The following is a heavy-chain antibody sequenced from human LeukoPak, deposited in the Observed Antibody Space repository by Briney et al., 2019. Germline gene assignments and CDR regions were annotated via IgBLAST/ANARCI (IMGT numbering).Heavy chain of an antibody. CDR2: INPNSGGT. D-gene: IGHD3-22*01. CDR1: GYTFTAYY. CDR3: ARGGSYSSGYYYVIDF. V-gene: IGHV1-2*02. J-gene: IGHJ4*02. Sequence: GASVKVSCKASGYTFTAYYMHWVRQAPGQGLEWMGWINPNSGGTNYAQKFQGRVTMTRDTSISTAYVGLSRLTSDDTAVYYCARGGSYSSGYYYVIDFWGQGTLVTVSS.